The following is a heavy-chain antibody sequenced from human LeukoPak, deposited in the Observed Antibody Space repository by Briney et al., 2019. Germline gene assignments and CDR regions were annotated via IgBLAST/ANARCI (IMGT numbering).Heavy chain of an antibody. D-gene: IGHD2-21*02. J-gene: IGHJ6*02. Sequence: PAGSLRLSCAASGFTVSSNYMSWVRQAPGKGLEWVSVIYSGGSTYYADSVKGRFTISRDNSKNTLYLQMNSLRAEDTAVYYCASCGGDCYSANYYYYYGMDVWGQGTTVTVSS. CDR3: ASCGGDCYSANYYYYYGMDV. CDR2: IYSGGST. CDR1: GFTVSSNY. V-gene: IGHV3-66*01.